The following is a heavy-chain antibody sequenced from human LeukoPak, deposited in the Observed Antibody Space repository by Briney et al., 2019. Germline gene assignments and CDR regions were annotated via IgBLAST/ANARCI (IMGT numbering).Heavy chain of an antibody. D-gene: IGHD6-13*01. CDR1: GYTFTGYY. Sequence: ASVKVSCKASGYTFTGYYMHWVRQAPGQGLEWMGLINPNSGGTNYAQKFQGWVTMTRDTSISTAYMELSRLRSDDTAVYYCARVAIAAAGMWFWFDPWGQGTLVTVSS. CDR2: INPNSGGT. J-gene: IGHJ5*02. V-gene: IGHV1-2*04. CDR3: ARVAIAAAGMWFWFDP.